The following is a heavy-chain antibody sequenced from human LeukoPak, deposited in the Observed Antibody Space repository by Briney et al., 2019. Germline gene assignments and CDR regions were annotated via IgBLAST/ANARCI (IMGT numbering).Heavy chain of an antibody. CDR3: ARAIVDIVATVHFDY. Sequence: ASVKVSCKASGYTFTGYYMHWVRQAPGQGLEWMGWINPNGGGTNYAQKFQGRVTMTRDTSISTAYMELSRLRSDDTAVYYCARAIVDIVATVHFDYWGQGTLVTVSS. CDR2: INPNGGGT. CDR1: GYTFTGYY. V-gene: IGHV1-2*02. J-gene: IGHJ4*02. D-gene: IGHD5-12*01.